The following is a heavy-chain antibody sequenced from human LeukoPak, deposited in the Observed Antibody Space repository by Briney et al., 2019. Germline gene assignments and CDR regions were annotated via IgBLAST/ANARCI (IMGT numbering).Heavy chain of an antibody. D-gene: IGHD5-24*01. V-gene: IGHV3-7*01. CDR2: IKPDGSAT. CDR3: ARIGDGYGDYFDY. CDR1: GFTLRSER. J-gene: IGHJ4*02. Sequence: GGSLRLSCAASGFTLRSERMSWLRQTPEKGLEWVANIKPDGSATAYVDSVKGRFTISRDNAKNSLFLQMNSLRPEDTAVYYCARIGDGYGDYFDYWGQGTLVTVSS.